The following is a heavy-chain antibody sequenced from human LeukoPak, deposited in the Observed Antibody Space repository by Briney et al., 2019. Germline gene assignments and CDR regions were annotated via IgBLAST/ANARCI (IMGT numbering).Heavy chain of an antibody. Sequence: GASVKVSCKASGYTFTNYGLSWVRQAPGQGLEWMGWMSGYNGDTNYAQEFQGRVSMTTDTSTNTGYMELRSLRSDDTAIYYCARRRIVAGTDAFDIWGQGTMVTVSS. V-gene: IGHV1-18*01. J-gene: IGHJ3*02. CDR2: MSGYNGDT. CDR3: ARRRIVAGTDAFDI. D-gene: IGHD6-19*01. CDR1: GYTFTNYG.